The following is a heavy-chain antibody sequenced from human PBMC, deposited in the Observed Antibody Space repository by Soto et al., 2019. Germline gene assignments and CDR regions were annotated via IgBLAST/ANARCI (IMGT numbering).Heavy chain of an antibody. D-gene: IGHD3-10*01. CDR3: ARYPRYGSGSYYYYYGMDV. CDR1: GCSISSGGYY. CDR2: IYYSGST. Sequence: SETLSLTCPVSGCSISSGGYYWSWIRQHPGKGLEWIGYIYYSGSTYYNPSLKSRVTISVDTSKNQFSLKLSSVTAADTAVYYCARYPRYGSGSYYYYYGMDVWGQGTTVTVSS. V-gene: IGHV4-31*03. J-gene: IGHJ6*02.